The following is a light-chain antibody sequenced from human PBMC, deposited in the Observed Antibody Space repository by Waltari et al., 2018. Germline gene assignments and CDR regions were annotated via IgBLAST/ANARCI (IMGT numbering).Light chain of an antibody. J-gene: IGLJ2*01. CDR3: YSAADNNVV. V-gene: IGLV3-27*01. CDR1: VLAKKY. Sequence: SYELTQPSSVSVSPGQTARITCSGDVLAKKYARWFQQKPGQAPVLVIYKDSERPSGIPERFSGSSSGTTVTLTISGAQVEDEADYYCYSAADNNVVFAGGTKLTVL. CDR2: KDS.